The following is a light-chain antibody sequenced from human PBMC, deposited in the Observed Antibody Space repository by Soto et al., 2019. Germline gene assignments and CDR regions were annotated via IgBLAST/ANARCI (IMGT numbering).Light chain of an antibody. Sequence: DIQMTQSPSSLSTSVGDTVTITCRASQGIGKNLAWYQQKPGKVPKVLIYTASTLHSGVPSRFSGSGSGTDFTLPINNLQPEDVATYSCQKYDSHPWSFGQGTRVEI. CDR1: QGIGKN. CDR2: TAS. J-gene: IGKJ1*01. V-gene: IGKV1-27*01. CDR3: QKYDSHPWS.